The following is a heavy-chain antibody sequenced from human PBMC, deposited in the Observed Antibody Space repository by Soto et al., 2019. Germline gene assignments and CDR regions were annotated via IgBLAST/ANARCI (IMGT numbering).Heavy chain of an antibody. Sequence: QVQLQESGPGLVKPSETLSLTCTVSGGSISSYYWSWIRQPPGKGLEWIGYIYYSGSTNYNPSLKSRVTISVDTSKNQFSLKLSSVIAADTAVYYCARGSIAAAGTGDYWGQGTLVTVSS. CDR2: IYYSGST. J-gene: IGHJ4*02. V-gene: IGHV4-59*01. CDR1: GGSISSYY. CDR3: ARGSIAAAGTGDY. D-gene: IGHD6-13*01.